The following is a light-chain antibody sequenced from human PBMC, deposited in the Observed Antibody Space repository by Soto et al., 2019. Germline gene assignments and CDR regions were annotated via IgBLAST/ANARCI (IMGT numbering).Light chain of an antibody. CDR1: PGVTTQ. CDR2: GAS. CDR3: QQDGGSTRT. J-gene: IGKJ1*01. Sequence: VTASPGTLSLSPGDRAPLSCRTSPGVTTQLAWYQQKPGRAPRLIIHGASSRATGVPDRITGSGSGTDFTLSISRLEPEDFAVYYCQQDGGSTRTFGQGTKVDIK. V-gene: IGKV3-20*01.